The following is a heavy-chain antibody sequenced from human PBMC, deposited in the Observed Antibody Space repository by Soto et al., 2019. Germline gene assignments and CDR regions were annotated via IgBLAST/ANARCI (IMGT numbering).Heavy chain of an antibody. CDR1: GFTFTTYW. CDR2: IKEDGTEK. CDR3: ARAGSENEY. J-gene: IGHJ4*02. V-gene: IGHV3-7*05. D-gene: IGHD3-10*01. Sequence: EVQLVESGGGLVQAGGSLRLSCAVSGFTFTTYWMTWVRQAPGKGLEWVANIKEDGTEKNYLDSVGGRFSISRDNAKNSLYLQMNSLSAEDTAIYYCARAGSENEYWGQGTLVTVSS.